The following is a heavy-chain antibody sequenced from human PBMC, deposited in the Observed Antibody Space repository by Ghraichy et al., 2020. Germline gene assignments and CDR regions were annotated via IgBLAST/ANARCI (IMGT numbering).Heavy chain of an antibody. D-gene: IGHD4-11*01. Sequence: GGSLRLSCAASGFTFSSYAMSWVRQAPGKGLEWVSAISGSGGSTYYADSVKGRFTISRDNSKNTLYLQMNSLRAEDTAVYYCAKERVTVTGDLTYYFDYWGQGTLVTGSS. CDR2: ISGSGGST. CDR3: AKERVTVTGDLTYYFDY. V-gene: IGHV3-23*01. J-gene: IGHJ4*02. CDR1: GFTFSSYA.